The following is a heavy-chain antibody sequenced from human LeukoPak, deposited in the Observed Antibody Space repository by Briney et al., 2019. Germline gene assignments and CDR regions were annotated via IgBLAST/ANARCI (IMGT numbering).Heavy chain of an antibody. CDR3: ASALYDSSGYYPRDNYFFDY. J-gene: IGHJ4*02. CDR2: IIAIFGTA. D-gene: IGHD3-22*01. CDR1: GGTFSRYA. Sequence: SVKVSCKASGGTFSRYAISWVRQAPGQGLEWMGGIIAIFGTANYAQKFQGRVTITADESTSTAYMELSSLRSEDTAVYYCASALYDSSGYYPRDNYFFDYWGQGTLVTVSS. V-gene: IGHV1-69*13.